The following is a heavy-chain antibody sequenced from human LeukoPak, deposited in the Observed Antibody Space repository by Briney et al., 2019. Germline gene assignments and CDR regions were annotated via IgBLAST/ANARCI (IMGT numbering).Heavy chain of an antibody. Sequence: GGSLRLSCAASGFTFSSYSMNWVRQAPGKGLEWVSYISSSSSTIYYADSVKGRFTISRDSAKNSLYLQMNSLGAEDTAVYYCARDWDVDTAMVTVDYWGQGTLVTVSS. CDR3: ARDWDVDTAMVTVDY. J-gene: IGHJ4*02. D-gene: IGHD5-18*01. CDR2: ISSSSSTI. V-gene: IGHV3-48*01. CDR1: GFTFSSYS.